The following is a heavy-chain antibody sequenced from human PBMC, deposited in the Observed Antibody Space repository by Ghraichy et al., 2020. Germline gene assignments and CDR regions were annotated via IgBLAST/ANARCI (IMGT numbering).Heavy chain of an antibody. V-gene: IGHV1-46*01. CDR1: GYTFTSYY. CDR2: INPSGGST. J-gene: IGHJ5*02. Sequence: ASVKVSCKASGYTFTSYYMHWVRQAPGQGLEWMGIINPSGGSTSYAQKFQGRVTMTRDTSTSTVYMELSSLRSEDTAVYYCARDVVVPAAIGGDNWFDPWGQGTLVTVSS. CDR3: ARDVVVPAAIGGDNWFDP. D-gene: IGHD2-2*02.